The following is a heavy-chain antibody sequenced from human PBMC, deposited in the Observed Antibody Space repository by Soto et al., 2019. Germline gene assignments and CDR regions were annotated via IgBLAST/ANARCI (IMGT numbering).Heavy chain of an antibody. CDR2: IYPGDSDT. V-gene: IGHV5-51*01. J-gene: IGHJ5*02. Sequence: GESLKISCKGSGYSFTSYWIGWVRQMPGKGLEWMGIIYPGDSDTRYSPSFQGHVTISDDKSISTAYLQWSSLKASDTAMYYCTGIGLSKLQPGGRGGPYNWFDPWGQGTLVTVSS. CDR1: GYSFTSYW. CDR3: TGIGLSKLQPGGRGGPYNWFDP. D-gene: IGHD3-16*01.